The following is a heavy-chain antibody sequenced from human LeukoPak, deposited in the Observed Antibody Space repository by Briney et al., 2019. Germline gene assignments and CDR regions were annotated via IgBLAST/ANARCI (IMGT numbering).Heavy chain of an antibody. CDR2: ISPTGSTT. D-gene: IGHD6-6*01. J-gene: IGHJ4*02. V-gene: IGHV3-74*01. CDR1: GFSFSGHW. CDR3: ARGPNSNWSGLDF. Sequence: GGSLRLSCTASGFSFSGHWMHWARQLPGKGLVWVSRISPTGSTTSYADSVRGRFTVSRDNAKNTLYLQVNNLRAEDTAVYYCARGPNSNWSGLDFWGQGTLLTVSS.